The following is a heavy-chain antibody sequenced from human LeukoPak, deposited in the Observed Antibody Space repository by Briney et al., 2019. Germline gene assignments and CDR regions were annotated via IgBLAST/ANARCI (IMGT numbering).Heavy chain of an antibody. V-gene: IGHV1-18*01. CDR3: AREGAQGDMIGFVA. J-gene: IGHJ4*02. CDR1: GYTFTTYG. CDR2: ISAYNGNT. D-gene: IGHD3-9*01. Sequence: ASVKVSCKASGYTFTTYGISWVRQAPGQGLEWMGWISAYNGNTKYAQKLQGRVTLTRDTSTSTAYMELRSLRSDDTAVYYCAREGAQGDMIGFVAWGQGTLVTVSS.